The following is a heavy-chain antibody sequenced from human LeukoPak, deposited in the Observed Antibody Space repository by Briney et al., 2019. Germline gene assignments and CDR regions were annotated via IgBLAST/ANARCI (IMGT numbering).Heavy chain of an antibody. CDR1: GGSISSSNW. Sequence: PSGTLSLTCAVSGGSISSSNWWSWVRQPPGKGLEWIGEIYHSGSTNYNPSLKSRVTISVDTSKNQFSLKLSSVTAADTAVYYCARAPYYYYGMDVWGQGTTVTVSS. V-gene: IGHV4-4*02. CDR2: IYHSGST. CDR3: ARAPYYYYGMDV. J-gene: IGHJ6*02.